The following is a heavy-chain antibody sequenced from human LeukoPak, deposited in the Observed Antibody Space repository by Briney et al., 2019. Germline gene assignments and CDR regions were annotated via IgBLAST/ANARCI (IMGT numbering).Heavy chain of an antibody. Sequence: SETLSLTCTVSGGSISNYYWSWVRQPPGKGLEWIGYIYYIGNTDYNPSLKSRVSTSVDTSKNQFSLNLKSVTATDTALYYCARPRVAGRTGWHFDVWGRGTLVTVSS. D-gene: IGHD3-10*01. CDR1: GGSISNYY. J-gene: IGHJ2*01. V-gene: IGHV4-59*08. CDR2: IYYIGNT. CDR3: ARPRVAGRTGWHFDV.